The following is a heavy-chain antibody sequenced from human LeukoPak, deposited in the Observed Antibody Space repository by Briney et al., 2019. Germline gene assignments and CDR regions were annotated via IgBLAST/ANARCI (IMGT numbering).Heavy chain of an antibody. CDR1: GGSISSSSYY. D-gene: IGHD1-1*01. CDR3: ARGVRNGDYFDY. Sequence: SETLSLTCTVSGGSISSSSYYWGWIRQPPGKGLEWIGSIYYSGSTYYNPSLKSRVTISVDTSKNQFSLKLSSVTAADTAVYYCARGVRNGDYFDYWGQGTLVTVSS. V-gene: IGHV4-39*07. CDR2: IYYSGST. J-gene: IGHJ4*02.